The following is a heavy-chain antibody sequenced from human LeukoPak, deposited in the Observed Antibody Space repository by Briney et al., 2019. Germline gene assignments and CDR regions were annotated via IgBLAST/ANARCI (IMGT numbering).Heavy chain of an antibody. D-gene: IGHD2-2*02. J-gene: IGHJ6*04. CDR3: GAVAAIRSYYGMDV. Sequence: SETLSLTCAVYGGSFSGYYWSWIRQPPRKGLEWIGKINHSGSTNYNPSLKSRVTISVDTSKNQFSLKLSSVTAADTAIYYCGAVAAIRSYYGMDVWGKGTTVTVSS. V-gene: IGHV4-34*01. CDR1: GGSFSGYY. CDR2: INHSGST.